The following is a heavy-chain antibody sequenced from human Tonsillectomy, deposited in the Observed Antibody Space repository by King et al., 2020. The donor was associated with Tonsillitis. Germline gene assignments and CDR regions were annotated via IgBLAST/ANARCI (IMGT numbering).Heavy chain of an antibody. D-gene: IGHD6-19*01. Sequence: VQLVESGGGVVQPGGSLRLSCAASGFIFRSYGVHWVRQAPGKGLEWVTVISYDGSNEKYADSVKGRFTVSRDNFKNTLYLQMDSLKADDTAIYFCARERTYSSRWGIDYWGQGTPVTVPS. V-gene: IGHV3-33*05. J-gene: IGHJ4*02. CDR3: ARERTYSSRWGIDY. CDR1: GFIFRSYG. CDR2: ISYDGSNE.